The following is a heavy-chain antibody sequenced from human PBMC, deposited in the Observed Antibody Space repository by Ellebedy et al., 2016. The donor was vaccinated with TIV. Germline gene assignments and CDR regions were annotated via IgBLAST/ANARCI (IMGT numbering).Heavy chain of an antibody. D-gene: IGHD7-27*01. CDR1: GFTVSNSY. V-gene: IGHV3-23*01. J-gene: IGHJ6*02. CDR3: AQTNWGSGGFYGMDV. CDR2: ISGSGSNT. Sequence: GGSLRLSCAASGFTVSNSYMNWVRQAPGKGLEWVSAISGSGSNTHYADSLKDRFTVSRDNAKNTLYLQVDSLRAEDTAVYYCAQTNWGSGGFYGMDVWGQGTTVTVSS.